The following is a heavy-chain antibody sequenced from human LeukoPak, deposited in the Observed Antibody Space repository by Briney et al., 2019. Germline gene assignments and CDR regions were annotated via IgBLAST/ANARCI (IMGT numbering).Heavy chain of an antibody. V-gene: IGHV3-9*01. CDR1: GFTFDDYA. J-gene: IGHJ3*02. D-gene: IGHD3-16*02. CDR3: AKLAPVWGSYRSLGAFDI. CDR2: ISWNSGSI. Sequence: GGSLRLSCAASGFTFDDYAMHWVRQAPGKGLEWVSGISWNSGSIGYADSVKGRFTISRDNAKNSLYLQMNSLRAEDTALYYCAKLAPVWGSYRSLGAFDIWGQGTMVTVSS.